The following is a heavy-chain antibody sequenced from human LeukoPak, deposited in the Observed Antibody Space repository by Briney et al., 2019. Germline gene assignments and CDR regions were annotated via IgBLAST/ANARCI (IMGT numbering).Heavy chain of an antibody. CDR1: GGSISGYY. CDR3: ARGGLENGYHSNDGFDI. Sequence: PSETLSLTCTGSGGSISGYYWSWIRPPPGKGLEWIGYIYYSGSTKYNPSLKSRVTMPVDTSRNQFSLKLSAVTAADRAVYYGARGGLENGYHSNDGFDIWGQGTMVTVSS. V-gene: IGHV4-59*01. CDR2: IYYSGST. J-gene: IGHJ3*02. D-gene: IGHD3-22*01.